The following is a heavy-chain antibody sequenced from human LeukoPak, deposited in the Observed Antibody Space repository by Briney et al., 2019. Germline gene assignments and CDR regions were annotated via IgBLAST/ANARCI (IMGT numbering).Heavy chain of an antibody. CDR3: ARHGGDSSWSDY. Sequence: GGSLRLSCAASGFTFSSYSMNWVRQAPGKGLEWVSSISSSSSYIYYADSVKGRFTISRDNAKNSLYLQMNSLRAEDTAVYYCARHGGDSSWSDYWGQGTLVTVSS. V-gene: IGHV3-21*01. CDR1: GFTFSSYS. J-gene: IGHJ4*02. D-gene: IGHD6-13*01. CDR2: ISSSSSYI.